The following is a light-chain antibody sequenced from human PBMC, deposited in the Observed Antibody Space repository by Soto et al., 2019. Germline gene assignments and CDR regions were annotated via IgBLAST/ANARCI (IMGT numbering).Light chain of an antibody. CDR1: QDISGA. CDR2: DVS. J-gene: IGKJ5*01. CDR3: PQFDICPIT. V-gene: IGKV1-13*02. Sequence: AIQVTQSPSSLAASVGDIVTITCRASQDISGALAWYQQKPGKAPKLLIYDVSTVQSGVPSRFSGRGSGTEFTLTITSLQPEDFATYYCPQFDICPITFGQGTRLDI.